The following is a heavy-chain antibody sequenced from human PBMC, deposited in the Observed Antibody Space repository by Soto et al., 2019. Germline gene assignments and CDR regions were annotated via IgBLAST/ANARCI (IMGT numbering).Heavy chain of an antibody. CDR3: ARDGYDGSGSPYPAY. Sequence: PSETLSLTCSVSGGSMSEYFWSWIRQSPERGLEWIGYVYYLGSTDYNPPLKSRVTISVDTSKRQFSLRLSSVTAADAAIYYCARDGYDGSGSPYPAYWGPGTQVTVSS. J-gene: IGHJ4*02. V-gene: IGHV4-59*01. D-gene: IGHD3-10*01. CDR1: GGSMSEYF. CDR2: VYYLGST.